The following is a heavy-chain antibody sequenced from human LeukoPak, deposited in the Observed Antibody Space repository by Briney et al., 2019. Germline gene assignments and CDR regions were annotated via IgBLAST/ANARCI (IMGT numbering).Heavy chain of an antibody. CDR2: IYTSGST. Sequence: SETLSLTCTVSGGSISSGSYYWSWIRQPAGTGLEWIGRIYTSGSTNYNPSLKSRVTISVDTSKNQFSLKLSSVTAADTAVYYCARARPYGDYYYYYYMDVWGKGTTVTVSS. V-gene: IGHV4-61*02. J-gene: IGHJ6*03. CDR1: GGSISSGSYY. D-gene: IGHD4-17*01. CDR3: ARARPYGDYYYYYYMDV.